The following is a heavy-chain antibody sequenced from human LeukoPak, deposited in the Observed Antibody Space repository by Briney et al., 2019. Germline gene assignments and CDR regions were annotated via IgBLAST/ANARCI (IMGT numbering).Heavy chain of an antibody. D-gene: IGHD1-14*01. CDR3: ARDTDVTAGSMDV. CDR2: ISSTGTYT. V-gene: IGHV3-11*05. CDR1: GITFSDLY. Sequence: PGGSLRLSCAASGITFSDLYMSWIRQVPGKGLEWVSFISSTGTYTNYADSVKGRFTISRDNAKNSLYLQMNSLRAEDTAVYYCARDTDVTAGSMDVWGQGTTVTVSS. J-gene: IGHJ6*02.